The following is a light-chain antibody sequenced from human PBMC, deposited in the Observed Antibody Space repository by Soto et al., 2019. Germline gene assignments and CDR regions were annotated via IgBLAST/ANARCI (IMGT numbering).Light chain of an antibody. Sequence: EIVMTQSPATLSVSPGERATLSCRASQSVSSNLAWYQQKPGQAPRLLIYGASTRATGIPARFSGSGSGTEFTLTISSLQSEDFAVYYCQQYNNWPLYTSGPGAKLEIK. CDR1: QSVSSN. J-gene: IGKJ2*01. CDR2: GAS. V-gene: IGKV3-15*01. CDR3: QQYNNWPLYT.